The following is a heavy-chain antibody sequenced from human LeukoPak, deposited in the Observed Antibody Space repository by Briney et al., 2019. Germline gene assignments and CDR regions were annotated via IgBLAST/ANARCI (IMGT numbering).Heavy chain of an antibody. CDR2: ISGSGDNT. J-gene: IGHJ6*01. CDR1: GFTFSGFA. V-gene: IGHV3-23*01. CDR3: AKMKGHPLPKYYMDV. D-gene: IGHD1-26*01. Sequence: GGSLRHSCAASGFTFSGFAMSWVRRTPGKGLEWVSGISGSGDNTLYADSVKGWFTISRDNSKNTLYLEMNSLRAEDTAIYYCAKMKGHPLPKYYMDVWGQGTTVTVSS.